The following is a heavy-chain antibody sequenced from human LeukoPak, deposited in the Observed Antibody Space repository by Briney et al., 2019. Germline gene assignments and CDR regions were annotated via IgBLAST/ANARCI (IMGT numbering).Heavy chain of an antibody. CDR1: GYTFTNYY. Sequence: ASVKVSCKASGYTFTNYYIHWVRQAPRQVLEWMGLINPDGGNTNYAQNFQGRVTLTRDTSTSTVYMELSSLRSEDTAIYYCARIRDGYNDAYDLWGQGTVVTVPS. CDR2: INPDGGNT. D-gene: IGHD5-24*01. CDR3: ARIRDGYNDAYDL. J-gene: IGHJ3*01. V-gene: IGHV1-46*01.